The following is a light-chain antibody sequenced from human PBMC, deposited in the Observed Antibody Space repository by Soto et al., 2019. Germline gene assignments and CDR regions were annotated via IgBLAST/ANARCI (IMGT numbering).Light chain of an antibody. CDR2: DVS. Sequence: AIQLTQSPSSLSASVGDRVTITCRASQDIRGALAWYHQKPGKPPKLLIFDVSSLQSGVPSRFSGSGSGTDFTLTISSLQPEDFATYYCQQFNTHPITFGQGTRLEIK. J-gene: IGKJ5*01. CDR3: QQFNTHPIT. CDR1: QDIRGA. V-gene: IGKV1-13*02.